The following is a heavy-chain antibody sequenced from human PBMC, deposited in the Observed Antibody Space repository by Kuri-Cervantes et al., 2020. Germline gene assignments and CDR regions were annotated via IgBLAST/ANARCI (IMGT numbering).Heavy chain of an antibody. CDR1: GFTFSKVW. Sequence: GGSLRLSCAASGFTFSKVWMSWVRQAPGKGLEWVGRIKSKTDGGTTDYAAPVKGRFTISRDDSKNTLYLQMNSLKTEDTAVYYCTTELWFGELMFGDYWGQGTLVTVSS. D-gene: IGHD3-10*01. CDR2: IKSKTDGGTT. CDR3: TTELWFGELMFGDY. J-gene: IGHJ4*02. V-gene: IGHV3-15*01.